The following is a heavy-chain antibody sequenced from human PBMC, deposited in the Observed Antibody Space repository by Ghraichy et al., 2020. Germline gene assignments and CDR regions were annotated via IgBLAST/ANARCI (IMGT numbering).Heavy chain of an antibody. J-gene: IGHJ4*02. CDR2: IYYSGST. CDR1: GGSISSYY. V-gene: IGHV4-59*01. D-gene: IGHD3-16*01. Sequence: SETLSLTCTVSGGSISSYYWSWIRQPPGKGLEWIGYIYYSGSTNYNPSLKSRVTISVDTSKNQFSLKLSSVTAADTAVYYCARESGEAWGVDYWGQGTLVTVSS. CDR3: ARESGEAWGVDY.